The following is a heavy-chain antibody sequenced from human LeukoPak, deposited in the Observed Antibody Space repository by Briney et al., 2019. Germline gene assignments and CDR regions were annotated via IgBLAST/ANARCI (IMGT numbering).Heavy chain of an antibody. Sequence: GRSLRLSCAASGFTFDDYAMHWVRQAPGKGLEWVSGISWNSGSIAYADSVKGRFTISRDNAKNSLYLKMNSLRAEDTALYYCAKDFGRSAYDRPSDYWGQGTLVTVSS. D-gene: IGHD5-12*01. CDR3: AKDFGRSAYDRPSDY. CDR1: GFTFDDYA. CDR2: ISWNSGSI. V-gene: IGHV3-9*01. J-gene: IGHJ4*02.